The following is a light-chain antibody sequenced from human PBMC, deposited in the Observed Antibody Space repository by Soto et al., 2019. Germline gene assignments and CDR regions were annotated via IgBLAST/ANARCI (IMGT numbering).Light chain of an antibody. CDR1: QSVSSY. CDR3: QQRSNWVT. Sequence: EIVLTQSPATLSLSPGERATLSCRASQSVSSYLAWYQQKPGQAPRLLIYDASNRATGIPARFSGSGSGTDFTLTISSREPEDFVVYYCQQRSNWVTFGQGTRLEIK. V-gene: IGKV3-11*01. J-gene: IGKJ5*01. CDR2: DAS.